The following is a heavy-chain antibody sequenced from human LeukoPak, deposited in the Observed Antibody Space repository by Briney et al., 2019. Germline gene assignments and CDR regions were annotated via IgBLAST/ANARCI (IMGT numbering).Heavy chain of an antibody. V-gene: IGHV3-21*01. CDR3: ARLYYDFLSGAFDI. D-gene: IGHD3-3*01. J-gene: IGHJ3*02. CDR1: GFTFSSYE. Sequence: PGGSLRLSCAASGFTFSSYEMNWVRQAPGKGLEWVSSISSSSSYIYYADSVKGRFTISRDNAKNSLYLQMNSLRAEDTAVYYCARLYYDFLSGAFDIWGQGTMVTVSS. CDR2: ISSSSSYI.